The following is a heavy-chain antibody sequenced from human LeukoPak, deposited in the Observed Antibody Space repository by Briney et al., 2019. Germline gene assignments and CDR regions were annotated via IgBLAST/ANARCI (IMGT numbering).Heavy chain of an antibody. CDR3: AKQGAARQDYYMDV. Sequence: GASVKVSCKASGGSLSTYAISWVRQAPGQGLKWMGRIIPIFGTANYAQKFQGRVTITANIVSSTAYMELTSLTSEDTAVYFCAKQGAARQDYYMDVWGNGTTVTVSS. D-gene: IGHD2-15*01. CDR2: IIPIFGTA. V-gene: IGHV1-69*06. CDR1: GGSLSTYA. J-gene: IGHJ6*03.